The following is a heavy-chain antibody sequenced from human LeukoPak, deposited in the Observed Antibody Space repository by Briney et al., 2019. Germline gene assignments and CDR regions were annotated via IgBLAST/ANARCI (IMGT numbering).Heavy chain of an antibody. J-gene: IGHJ3*02. V-gene: IGHV1-46*01. D-gene: IGHD3-10*01. Sequence: ASVKVSCKASGYTFTSYYMHWVRQAPGQGLEWMGIINPSGGSTSYAQKFQGRVTMTRDMSTSTVYMELSSLRSEDTAVYYCARDPKRGFQADDASDIWGQGTMVTLSS. CDR3: ARDPKRGFQADDASDI. CDR1: GYTFTSYY. CDR2: INPSGGST.